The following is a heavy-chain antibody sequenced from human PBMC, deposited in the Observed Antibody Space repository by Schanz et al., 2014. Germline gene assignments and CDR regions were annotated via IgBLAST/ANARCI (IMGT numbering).Heavy chain of an antibody. CDR2: INPNTGGT. CDR3: ARDDMAYYYGMDV. J-gene: IGHJ6*02. Sequence: QEQLVQSGAEVRKPGASVKVSCKASGYTFSDSYVHWVRQAPGQGLEWMGWINPNTGGTNFAQKFQGWVTVTRDTSISTVYMELSRVTYEDTAVYYCARDDMAYYYGMDVWGQGTTVTVSS. D-gene: IGHD2-15*01. V-gene: IGHV1-2*04. CDR1: GYTFSDSY.